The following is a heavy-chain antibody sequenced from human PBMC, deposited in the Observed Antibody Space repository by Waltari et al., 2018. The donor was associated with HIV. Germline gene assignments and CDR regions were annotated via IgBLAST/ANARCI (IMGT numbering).Heavy chain of an antibody. D-gene: IGHD4-17*01. V-gene: IGHV4-4*02. CDR1: GGSISTYNW. Sequence: QVQLQGSGPGLVKPSETLSLTCAVFGGSISTYNWWSWVRQPPGGGLEWIGEMYHSGSTNYNQSLRSRVTISLDKSKNQVYLRLTSVTAADTAVYYCARAVPGDHGSSWFDPWGQGTLVTVSS. CDR3: ARAVPGDHGSSWFDP. CDR2: MYHSGST. J-gene: IGHJ5*02.